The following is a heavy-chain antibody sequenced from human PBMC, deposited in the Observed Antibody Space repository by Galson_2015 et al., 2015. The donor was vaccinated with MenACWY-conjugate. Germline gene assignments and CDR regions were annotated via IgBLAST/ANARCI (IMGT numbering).Heavy chain of an antibody. CDR2: IIPKLNIV. D-gene: IGHD2-2*01. CDR3: ARLEAPAAAHLHSYGLDV. V-gene: IGHV1-69*02. J-gene: IGHJ6*02. Sequence: SVKVSCKASGDTFTTSPVSWVRQAPGHGLEWLGRIIPKLNIVGYTQKLQGRLTITADTSTSTAYMELSSLISDDTAVYYCARLEAPAAAHLHSYGLDVWGQGTMVTVSS. CDR1: GDTFTTSP.